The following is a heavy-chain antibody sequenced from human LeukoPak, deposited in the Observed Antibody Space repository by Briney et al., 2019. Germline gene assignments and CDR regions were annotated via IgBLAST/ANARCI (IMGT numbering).Heavy chain of an antibody. V-gene: IGHV4-61*08. J-gene: IGHJ4*02. CDR1: GGSISSSGYS. Sequence: SETLSLTCAVSGGSISSSGYSWSWIRQPPGEGLEWIGYIYYSGSTNYNPSLKSRVTISVDTSKNQFSLKLSSVTAADTAVYYCAREYYYDSSGEFDYWGQGTLVTVSS. CDR3: AREYYYDSSGEFDY. CDR2: IYYSGST. D-gene: IGHD3-22*01.